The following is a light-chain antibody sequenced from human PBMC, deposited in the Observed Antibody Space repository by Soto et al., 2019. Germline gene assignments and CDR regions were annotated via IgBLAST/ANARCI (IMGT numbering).Light chain of an antibody. J-gene: IGLJ2*01. CDR1: SSDVGYYNY. Sequence: QSVLTQPPSASGSSGQSVTISCTGTSSDVGYYNYVSWYQQHPGRAPKLIIYEVNKRPSGVPDRFSGSKSGNTASLTVSGLQAEDEAEYYCTSYAVGKNVLFGGGTKVTVL. V-gene: IGLV2-8*01. CDR3: TSYAVGKNVL. CDR2: EVN.